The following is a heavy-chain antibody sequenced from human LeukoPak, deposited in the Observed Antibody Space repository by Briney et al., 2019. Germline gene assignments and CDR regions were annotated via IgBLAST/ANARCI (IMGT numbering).Heavy chain of an antibody. D-gene: IGHD4-17*01. CDR3: ARDTTGGSTVTTSGLDY. CDR2: IYYSGST. Sequence: SETPSLTCTVSGGSISSYYWSWIRQPPGKGLEWIGYIYYSGSTNYNPSLKSRVTISVDTSKNQFSLKLSSVTAADTAVYYCARDTTGGSTVTTSGLDYWGQGTLVTVSS. CDR1: GGSISSYY. J-gene: IGHJ4*02. V-gene: IGHV4-59*12.